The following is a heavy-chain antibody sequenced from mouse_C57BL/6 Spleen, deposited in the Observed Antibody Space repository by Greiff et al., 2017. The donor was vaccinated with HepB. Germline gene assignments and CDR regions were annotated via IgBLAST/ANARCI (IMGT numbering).Heavy chain of an antibody. V-gene: IGHV1-22*01. CDR3: ARSGQLRLRSWFAY. CDR2: INPNNGGT. D-gene: IGHD3-2*02. Sequence: VQLQQSGPELVKPGASVKMSCKASGYTFTDYNMHWVKQSHGKSLEWIGYINPNNGGTSYNQKFKGKATLTVNKSSSTAYMELRSLTSEDSAVYYCARSGQLRLRSWFAYWGQGTLVTVSA. CDR1: GYTFTDYN. J-gene: IGHJ3*01.